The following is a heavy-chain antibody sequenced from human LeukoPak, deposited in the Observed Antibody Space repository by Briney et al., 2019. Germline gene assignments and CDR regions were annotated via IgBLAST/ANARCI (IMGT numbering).Heavy chain of an antibody. V-gene: IGHV3-7*04. CDR3: ARVPHYDLWSGYPYFDY. CDR1: GFTFSSYW. D-gene: IGHD3-3*01. J-gene: IGHJ4*02. Sequence: GGSLRLSCAASGFTFSSYWMTWVRQAPGKGLEWVATIKQDGSEYYVDSLKGRFAISRDNAKNSLYLQMNSLRVEDTAVYYCARVPHYDLWSGYPYFDYWGQGTLVTVSS. CDR2: IKQDGSE.